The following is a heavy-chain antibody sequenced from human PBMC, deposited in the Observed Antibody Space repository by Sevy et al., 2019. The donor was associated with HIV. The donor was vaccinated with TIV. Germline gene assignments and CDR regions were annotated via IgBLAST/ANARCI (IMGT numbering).Heavy chain of an antibody. D-gene: IGHD2-15*01. Sequence: GGSLRLSCAASGFTFSSYGMHWVRQAPGKGLEWVAFIRYDGSNKYYADSVKGRFTISRDNSKNTLYLQMNSLRAEDTAVYYWAKDLGYCSGFSCYGYFDYWGQGTLVTVSS. V-gene: IGHV3-30*02. CDR2: IRYDGSNK. CDR1: GFTFSSYG. J-gene: IGHJ4*02. CDR3: AKDLGYCSGFSCYGYFDY.